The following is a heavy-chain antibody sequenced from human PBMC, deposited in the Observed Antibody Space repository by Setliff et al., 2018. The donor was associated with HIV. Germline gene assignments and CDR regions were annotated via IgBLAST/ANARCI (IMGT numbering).Heavy chain of an antibody. Sequence: SETLSLTCAVSGGSISSFYWSWIRQSPGKGLEWIGTIYYSGSTNYNPSLKSRVTMSVDASKNQFSLILTSVTAADTAVYYCARRGTDSSGYQRAFDIWGQGTMVTVSS. CDR2: IYYSGST. J-gene: IGHJ3*02. CDR1: GGSISSFY. V-gene: IGHV4-59*01. CDR3: ARRGTDSSGYQRAFDI. D-gene: IGHD3-22*01.